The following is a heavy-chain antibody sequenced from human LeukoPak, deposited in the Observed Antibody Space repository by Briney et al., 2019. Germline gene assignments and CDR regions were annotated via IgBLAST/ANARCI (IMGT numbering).Heavy chain of an antibody. CDR1: GGTFSSYA. V-gene: IGHV1-69*06. J-gene: IGHJ3*02. CDR3: ATGASSIAAPDAFDI. CDR2: IIPIFGTA. Sequence: SVKVSCKASGGTFSSYAISWVRQAPGQGLEWMGGIIPIFGTANYAQKFQGRVTITADKSTSTAYMELSGLRSEDTAVYYCATGASSIAAPDAFDIWGQGTMVTVSS. D-gene: IGHD6-6*01.